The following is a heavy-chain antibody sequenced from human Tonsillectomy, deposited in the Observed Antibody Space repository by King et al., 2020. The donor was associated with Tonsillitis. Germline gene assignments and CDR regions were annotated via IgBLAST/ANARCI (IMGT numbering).Heavy chain of an antibody. V-gene: IGHV3-23*04. Sequence: VQLVESGGGLVQPGGSLRLSCAASGFTFNIYALTWVRQAPGKGLEWVSTISGSGGRTYYADSVKGRFTISRDDSENTLYLQMNSLRADDTAVYYCAKDYHTGYGDYQPPYYWGQGTLVTASS. CDR3: AKDYHTGYGDYQPPYY. D-gene: IGHD4-17*01. CDR2: ISGSGGRT. CDR1: GFTFNIYA. J-gene: IGHJ4*01.